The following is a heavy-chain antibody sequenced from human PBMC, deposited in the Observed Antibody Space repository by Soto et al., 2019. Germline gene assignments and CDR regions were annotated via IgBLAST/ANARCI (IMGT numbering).Heavy chain of an antibody. CDR2: IYYRGST. Sequence: QVQLQESGPGLVKPSQTLSLTCTVSGGSISSGGYYWSWIRQHPGKRLEWIGYIYYRGSTYYNPCLKSRVTISVDTSKNQFSLKLSSVTAADTAVYYCARDNYDSSGYTNDAFDIWGQGTMVTVSS. V-gene: IGHV4-31*03. D-gene: IGHD3-22*01. J-gene: IGHJ3*02. CDR1: GGSISSGGYY. CDR3: ARDNYDSSGYTNDAFDI.